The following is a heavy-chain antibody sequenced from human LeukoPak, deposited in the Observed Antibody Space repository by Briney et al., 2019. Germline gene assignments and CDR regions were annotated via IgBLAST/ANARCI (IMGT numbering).Heavy chain of an antibody. CDR2: ISAYNGNT. Sequence: ASVKVSCKASGYTFTSYGISWVRQAPGQGLEWMGWISAYNGNTNYAQKLQGRVTMTTDTSTSTAYMELRSPRSDDTAVYYCARDGRTTIFGVVNDYWGQGTLVTVSS. CDR3: ARDGRTTIFGVVNDY. CDR1: GYTFTSYG. V-gene: IGHV1-18*01. J-gene: IGHJ4*02. D-gene: IGHD3-3*01.